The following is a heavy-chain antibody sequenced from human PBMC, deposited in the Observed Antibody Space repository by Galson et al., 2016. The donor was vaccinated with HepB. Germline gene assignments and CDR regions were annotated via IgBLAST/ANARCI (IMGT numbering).Heavy chain of an antibody. V-gene: IGHV3-7*03. CDR2: IKQDGSEK. CDR3: ARSRGVDV. CDR1: GFTFSSYS. J-gene: IGHJ6*02. Sequence: SLRLSCAASGFTFSSYSMTWVRQAPGKGLEWVANIKQDGSEKYYVDSVKGRFTISRDNAKNSQYLQMNSLRGEDTAVYYCARSRGVDVWGQGTTVTVSS.